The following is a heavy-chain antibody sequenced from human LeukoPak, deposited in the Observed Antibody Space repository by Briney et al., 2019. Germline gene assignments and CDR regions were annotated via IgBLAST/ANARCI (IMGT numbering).Heavy chain of an antibody. Sequence: SETLSLTCAVYGGSFSGYYWSWIRQPPGKGLEWIGEINHSGSTNYNPSHKSRVTISVDTSKNQFSLKLSSVTAADTAVYYCARGFYCSSTSCYRFDYWGQGTLVTVSS. D-gene: IGHD2-2*02. CDR2: INHSGST. CDR3: ARGFYCSSTSCYRFDY. V-gene: IGHV4-34*01. J-gene: IGHJ4*02. CDR1: GGSFSGYY.